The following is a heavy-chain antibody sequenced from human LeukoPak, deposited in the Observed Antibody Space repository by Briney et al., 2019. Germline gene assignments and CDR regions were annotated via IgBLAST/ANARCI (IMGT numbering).Heavy chain of an antibody. Sequence: GGSLRLSCAASGFTFSGYYMSWIRQAPGKGLEWVSYISSSGSTIYYADSVKGRFTISRDNAKNSLYLQMNSLRAEDTAVYYCAGTSRFWSADYWGQGALVTVSS. V-gene: IGHV3-11*01. D-gene: IGHD3-3*01. J-gene: IGHJ4*02. CDR2: ISSSGSTI. CDR1: GFTFSGYY. CDR3: AGTSRFWSADY.